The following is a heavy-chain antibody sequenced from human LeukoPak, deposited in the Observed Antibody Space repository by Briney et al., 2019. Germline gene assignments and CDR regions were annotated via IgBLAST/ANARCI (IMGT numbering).Heavy chain of an antibody. CDR2: IYYSGST. D-gene: IGHD6-13*01. Sequence: KTSETLTLTCTVSGGSISSDSYYWAWIRQPPGKGLEWIASIYYSGSTYYNPSLKSRVTISVDTSRNQFSLKLSSVTAADTAVYYCASLAAAGLSEGYWGQGTLVIVSS. CDR3: ASLAAAGLSEGY. CDR1: GGSISSDSYY. V-gene: IGHV4-39*01. J-gene: IGHJ4*02.